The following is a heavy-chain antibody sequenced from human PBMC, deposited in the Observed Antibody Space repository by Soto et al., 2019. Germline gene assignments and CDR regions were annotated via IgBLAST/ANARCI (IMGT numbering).Heavy chain of an antibody. D-gene: IGHD2-2*01. J-gene: IGHJ3*02. CDR1: GFTFSSYA. Sequence: GGSLRLSCAASGFTFSSYAMSWVRQAPGKGLEWVSAISGSGGSTNYADSVKGRFNISRANSKNTLYLQMNSLRAEDTAVYYSARHPLGHSRSTSCPRAAFDIWGQGTMVTVSS. CDR2: ISGSGGST. V-gene: IGHV3-23*01. CDR3: ARHPLGHSRSTSCPRAAFDI.